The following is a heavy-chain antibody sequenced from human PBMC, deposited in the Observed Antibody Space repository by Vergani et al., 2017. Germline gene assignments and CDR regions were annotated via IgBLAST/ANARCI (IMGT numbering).Heavy chain of an antibody. V-gene: IGHV1-69*05. CDR1: GGIFSSYA. CDR2: IIPIFGAA. D-gene: IGHD6-13*01. Sequence: QVQVVQSGAEVKKPGSSVKVSCKASGGIFSSYAFSWVRQAPGQGLEWMGRIIPIFGAANYAQKLQGRVTMTTDTSTSTAYMELRSLRSDDTAVYYCARPTYSSSRLIGEAQNGGNGMDVWGQGTTVTVSS. J-gene: IGHJ6*02. CDR3: ARPTYSSSRLIGEAQNGGNGMDV.